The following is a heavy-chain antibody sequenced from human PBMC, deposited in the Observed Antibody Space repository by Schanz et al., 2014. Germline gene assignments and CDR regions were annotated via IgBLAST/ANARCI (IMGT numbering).Heavy chain of an antibody. Sequence: QVQLVQSGAEVKKPGASVKVSCKASGYIFINSGISWVRQAPGQGLEWMVWISVYNHNKEYDQKFQGRVTMTTDTSTSTAYMALTDLRSDDTAVYYCARDRRCFDRDDLYYFDSWGQGTLVTVSS. CDR1: GYIFINSG. CDR3: ARDRRCFDRDDLYYFDS. CDR2: ISVYNHNK. J-gene: IGHJ4*02. D-gene: IGHD1-1*01. V-gene: IGHV1-18*01.